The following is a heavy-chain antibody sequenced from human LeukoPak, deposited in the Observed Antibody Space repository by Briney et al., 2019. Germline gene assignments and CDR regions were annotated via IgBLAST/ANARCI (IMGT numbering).Heavy chain of an antibody. J-gene: IGHJ4*02. CDR1: GGSVSSGSYY. CDR3: ARDFYGSGSPTPGY. Sequence: PSETLSLTCTVSGGSVSSGSYYWSWIRQPPGKGLEWIGYIYYSGSTNYNPSLKSRVTISVDTSKNQFSLKLSSVTAADTAVYYCARDFYGSGSPTPGYRGQGTLVTVSS. D-gene: IGHD3-10*01. V-gene: IGHV4-61*01. CDR2: IYYSGST.